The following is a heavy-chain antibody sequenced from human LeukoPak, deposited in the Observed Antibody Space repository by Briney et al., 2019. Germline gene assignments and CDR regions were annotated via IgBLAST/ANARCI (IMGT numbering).Heavy chain of an antibody. CDR3: VGWGISAI. CDR2: INPDGSVR. V-gene: IGHV3-7*01. D-gene: IGHD3-16*01. J-gene: IGHJ3*02. Sequence: GGSLRLSCEGSGFTFNSYWMNWVRQPPGKGLEWVANINPDGSVRTYVDSVKGRFTSSRDNAKNPLDLQMNSLRAEDTAVYYCVGWGISAIWGQGTTVSVSS. CDR1: GFTFNSYW.